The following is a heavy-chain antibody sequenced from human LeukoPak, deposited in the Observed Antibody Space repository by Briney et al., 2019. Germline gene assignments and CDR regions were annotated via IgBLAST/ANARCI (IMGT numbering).Heavy chain of an antibody. CDR2: IYGGGST. D-gene: IGHD6-19*01. J-gene: IGHJ4*02. V-gene: IGHV3-53*04. CDR1: GFTVSSNY. CDR3: ARGAGAEFDY. Sequence: GGSLRLSCAASGFTVSSNYMSWVRQAPREGLEWVSIIYGGGSTYYADSVKGRFTISRHNSKNTLYLQMNSLRTEDTALYYCARGAGAEFDYWGQGTLVTVSS.